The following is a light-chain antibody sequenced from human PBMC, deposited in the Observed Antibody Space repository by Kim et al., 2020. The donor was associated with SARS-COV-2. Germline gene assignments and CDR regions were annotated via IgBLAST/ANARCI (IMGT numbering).Light chain of an antibody. CDR1: QSVNSSH. Sequence: SPGERASLSCRASQSVNSSHLAWYQQKPGQAPRLLIYAASSRAGGIPDRFSGSGSGTDFTLTISRLESEDFAVYHCQQYDTSPWTFGQGTKVDIK. CDR2: AAS. V-gene: IGKV3-20*01. CDR3: QQYDTSPWT. J-gene: IGKJ1*01.